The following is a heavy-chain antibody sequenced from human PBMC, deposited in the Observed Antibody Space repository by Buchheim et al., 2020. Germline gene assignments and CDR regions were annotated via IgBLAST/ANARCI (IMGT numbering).Heavy chain of an antibody. V-gene: IGHV3-23*01. J-gene: IGHJ4*02. CDR1: GFTFSSYA. Sequence: EVQLLESGGGLVQPGGSVRLSCAASGFTFSSYALSWVRQAPGKGLEWVSVISFSGADTYYTDYVRGRFTIFRDNSKNTLFLLMNGLRVEDSAIYYCARSLSSPRPYHFDSWGQGTL. D-gene: IGHD6-6*01. CDR3: ARSLSSPRPYHFDS. CDR2: ISFSGADT.